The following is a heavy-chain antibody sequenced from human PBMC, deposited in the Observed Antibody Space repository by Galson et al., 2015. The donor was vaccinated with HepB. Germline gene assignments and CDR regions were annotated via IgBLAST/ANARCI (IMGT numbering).Heavy chain of an antibody. J-gene: IGHJ6*03. Sequence: SVKVSCKASGYTFTSYGISWVRQAPGQGLEWMGWISAYNGNTNYALKLQGRVTITADESTSTAYMELSSLRSEDTAVYYCARTISGGYYYYMDVWGKGTTVTVSS. CDR3: ARTISGGYYYYMDV. CDR2: ISAYNGNT. V-gene: IGHV1-18*01. CDR1: GYTFTSYG. D-gene: IGHD3-3*01.